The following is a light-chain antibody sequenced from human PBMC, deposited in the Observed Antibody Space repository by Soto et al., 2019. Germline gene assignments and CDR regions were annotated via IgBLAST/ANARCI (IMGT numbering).Light chain of an antibody. CDR1: QSISSW. CDR2: KAS. Sequence: DLPMTQSPSTLSASVGDRVTITCRASQSISSWLAWYQQKPGKAPKFLISKASSLESGVPSRFSGSGSGTEFTLTISSRQPDDFATYYCQQYSSWYTFGQGTKLEIK. CDR3: QQYSSWYT. V-gene: IGKV1-5*03. J-gene: IGKJ2*01.